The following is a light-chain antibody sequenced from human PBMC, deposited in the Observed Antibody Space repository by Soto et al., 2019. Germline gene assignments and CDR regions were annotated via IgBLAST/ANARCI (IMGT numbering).Light chain of an antibody. CDR3: FAFSAASTQV. CDR1: SSDIGAYDY. Sequence: SVLAHPASLFGFLGQLLTILCFVISSDIGAYDYVSWFQQHPGKAPKLLLSEVNNRPSVVSKRFSGSKPGNTAYLTFPGLQIEGESKSFSFAFSAASTQVFCTGSKVTVL. J-gene: IGLJ1*01. CDR2: EVN. V-gene: IGLV2-14*01.